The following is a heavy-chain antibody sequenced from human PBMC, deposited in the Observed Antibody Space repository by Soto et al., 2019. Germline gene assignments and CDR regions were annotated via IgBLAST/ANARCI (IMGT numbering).Heavy chain of an antibody. Sequence: EEQLVESGGELVPPGGSLRLSCTASGFAVTSSYMGWVRRAPGKGLEWGSSISGGRDTYYADSVRGRFTSTTDNSMDTLYLQMNSLRVDDTAMYYCARHVGSYWYFDLWGRGTLVTVSS. CDR2: ISGGRDT. D-gene: IGHD1-26*01. CDR1: GFAVTSSY. CDR3: ARHVGSYWYFDL. J-gene: IGHJ2*01. V-gene: IGHV3-66*04.